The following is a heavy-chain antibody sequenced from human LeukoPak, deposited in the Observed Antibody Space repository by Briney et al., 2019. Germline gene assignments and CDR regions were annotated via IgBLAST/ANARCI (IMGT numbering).Heavy chain of an antibody. D-gene: IGHD5-24*01. CDR2: IYHSGST. CDR3: ARVVRGDGYNPYFDY. Sequence: SETLSLTCTVSGDSIRSFAYYWSWIRQHPGKGLEWIASIYHSGSTYYNPSLKSRVTISVDRSKNQFSLKLSSVTAADTAVYYGARVVRGDGYNPYFDYWGQGTLVTVSS. J-gene: IGHJ4*02. CDR1: GDSIRSFAYY. V-gene: IGHV4-31*03.